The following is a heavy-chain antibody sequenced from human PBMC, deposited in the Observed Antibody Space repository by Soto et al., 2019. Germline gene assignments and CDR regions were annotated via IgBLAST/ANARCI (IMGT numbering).Heavy chain of an antibody. CDR1: GFTLSSYW. V-gene: IGHV3-74*01. D-gene: IGHD2-21*02. J-gene: IGHJ5*02. Sequence: GGSLRLSCAASGFTLSSYWMHWVRQAPGKGLVWVSRINSDGSSTSYADSVKGRFTISRDNAKNTLYLQMNSLRAEDTAVYYCARAGIVVVTAIPTWGQGTLVTVSS. CDR2: INSDGSST. CDR3: ARAGIVVVTAIPT.